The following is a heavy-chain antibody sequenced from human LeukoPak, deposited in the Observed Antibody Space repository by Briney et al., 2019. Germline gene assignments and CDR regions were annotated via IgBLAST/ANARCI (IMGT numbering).Heavy chain of an antibody. V-gene: IGHV1-69*05. Sequence: ASVTVSCKASGGTFIIYAISWVRQAPGQGLEWMGGIIPIFGTANYAQKFQGRVTITTDESTSTAYMELSSLRSEDTAVYYCARGPYSGSYGYWGQGTLVTVSS. CDR1: GGTFIIYA. CDR2: IIPIFGTA. D-gene: IGHD1-26*01. CDR3: ARGPYSGSYGY. J-gene: IGHJ4*02.